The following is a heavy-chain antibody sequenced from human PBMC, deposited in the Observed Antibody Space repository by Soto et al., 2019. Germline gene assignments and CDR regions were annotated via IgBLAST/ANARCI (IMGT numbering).Heavy chain of an antibody. Sequence: GGSLILSYAASGFPFSSYAMSWARQAPGKGLEWVSAISGSGGSTYYADSVKGRFTISRDNSKNTLYLQMNSLRAEDTAVYCCAKDRSAYSGSYPGRFDYWGQGTLVTVS. CDR1: GFPFSSYA. CDR3: AKDRSAYSGSYPGRFDY. CDR2: ISGSGGST. V-gene: IGHV3-23*01. J-gene: IGHJ4*02. D-gene: IGHD1-26*01.